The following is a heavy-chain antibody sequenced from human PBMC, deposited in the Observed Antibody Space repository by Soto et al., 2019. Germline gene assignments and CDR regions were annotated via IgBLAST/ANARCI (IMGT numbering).Heavy chain of an antibody. CDR3: ARGISMIVEVQRDGPDKYYLGS. J-gene: IGHJ4*02. CDR1: GGSFSGHY. Sequence: QVQLQQWGAGLLKPSEPLSLTCAVYGGSFSGHYWSWVRQPPGKGLEWIGEINHSGTTNSNPSLKSRVALSVDTSKNQFSLKLSSVTDEATAVYYCARGISMIVEVQRDGPDKYYLGSWGQGTRVTVSS. D-gene: IGHD3-22*01. CDR2: INHSGTT. V-gene: IGHV4-34*01.